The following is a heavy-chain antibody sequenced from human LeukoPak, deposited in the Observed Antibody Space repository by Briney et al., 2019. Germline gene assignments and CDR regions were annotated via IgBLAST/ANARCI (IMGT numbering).Heavy chain of an antibody. CDR3: AKDRPVYYDGSGYFDY. CDR2: ISGSGGST. CDR1: GFTFSSYA. J-gene: IGHJ4*02. Sequence: GGSLRLSCAASGFTFSSYAMSWVRQAPGKGLEWVSAISGSGGSTYYADSVKGRFTISRDNSKNTLYLQVNSLRAEDTAVYYCAKDRPVYYDGSGYFDYWGQGTLVTVSS. D-gene: IGHD3-10*01. V-gene: IGHV3-23*01.